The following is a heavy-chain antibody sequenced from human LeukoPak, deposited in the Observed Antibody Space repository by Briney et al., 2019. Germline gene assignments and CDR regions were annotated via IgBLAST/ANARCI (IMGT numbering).Heavy chain of an antibody. J-gene: IGHJ5*02. CDR2: IYHSGST. V-gene: IGHV4-4*02. CDR1: GDPISSSNW. D-gene: IGHD2-8*01. CDR3: ARPRSRVSWFDP. Sequence: SETLSLTCAVSGDPISSSNWWSWVRQPPGKGLEWIAEIYHSGSTNYNPSLKSRVAISVDTSKNQFSLKLRSVTAADTAVYYCARPRSRVSWFDPWGQGTLVTVSS.